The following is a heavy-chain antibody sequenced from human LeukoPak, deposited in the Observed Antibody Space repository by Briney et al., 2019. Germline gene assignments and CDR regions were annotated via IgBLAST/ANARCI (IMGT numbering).Heavy chain of an antibody. J-gene: IGHJ4*02. Sequence: SETLSLTRAVYGGSLSVYYWSCIPQPPGKGLEWIGEINHSGNTNYNPSLKSRVTVSVDTSKHQFSLKLSSVTAADTAVYYCARGAGLRLGELGFDYWGQGTLVTVSS. CDR2: INHSGNT. D-gene: IGHD3-16*01. V-gene: IGHV4-34*01. CDR3: ARGAGLRLGELGFDY. CDR1: GGSLSVYY.